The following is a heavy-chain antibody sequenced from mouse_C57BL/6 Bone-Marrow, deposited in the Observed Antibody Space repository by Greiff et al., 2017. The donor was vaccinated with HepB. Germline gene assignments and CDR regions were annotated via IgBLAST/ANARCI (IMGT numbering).Heavy chain of an antibody. CDR1: GYTFTSYW. Sequence: QVQLKQPGAELVRPGSSVKLSCKASGYTFTSYWMHWVKQRPIQGLEWIGNIDPSDSETHYNQKFKDKATLTVDKSSSTAYMQLSSLTSEDSAVYYCARGGPYAMDYWGQRTSVTVSS. V-gene: IGHV1-52*01. J-gene: IGHJ4*01. CDR3: ARGGPYAMDY. CDR2: IDPSDSET.